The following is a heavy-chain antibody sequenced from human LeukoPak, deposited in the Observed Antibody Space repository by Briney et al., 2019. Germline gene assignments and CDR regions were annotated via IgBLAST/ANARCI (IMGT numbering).Heavy chain of an antibody. CDR3: AREWDYSMDV. CDR2: MNPNSGNT. CDR1: GYTFTSYD. D-gene: IGHD1-26*01. J-gene: IGHJ6*03. Sequence: ASVKVSCKASGYTFTSYDINWVRQATGQGLEWMGWMNPNSGNTGYAQKFQGKVTMTRNTSISTAYMELSSLRSDDTALYYCAREWDYSMDVWGKGTTVTISS. V-gene: IGHV1-8*01.